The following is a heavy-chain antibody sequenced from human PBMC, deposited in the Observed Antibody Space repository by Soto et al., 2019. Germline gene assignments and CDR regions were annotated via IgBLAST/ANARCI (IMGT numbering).Heavy chain of an antibody. J-gene: IGHJ4*02. Sequence: EVQLVESGGGLVQPGGSPRLSCAASGFTFNNFWLSWVRQAPGKGLEWVANIKPDGSDKYYVDSVKGRFTISRDNAKNSLCLQMNSLRADDTAVYYCVRGRGGDYWGQGTLVTVSS. D-gene: IGHD3-16*01. CDR3: VRGRGGDY. CDR1: GFTFNNFW. CDR2: IKPDGSDK. V-gene: IGHV3-7*01.